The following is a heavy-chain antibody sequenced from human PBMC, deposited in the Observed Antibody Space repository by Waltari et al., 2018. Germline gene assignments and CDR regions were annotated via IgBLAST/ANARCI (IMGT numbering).Heavy chain of an antibody. J-gene: IGHJ4*02. D-gene: IGHD3-3*01. V-gene: IGHV3-23*01. CDR1: GFRFIDFA. CDR3: AKGRGYDFFDS. Sequence: QLLESGGGLVQPGGSLRFSWSASGFRFIDFAMNWVRQAPGKGLEWVSGIRGSGDSTYYANSVKGRFTISRDNSKNTLSLQMDGLRAEDTAVYYCAKGRGYDFFDSWGQGTLVTVSS. CDR2: IRGSGDST.